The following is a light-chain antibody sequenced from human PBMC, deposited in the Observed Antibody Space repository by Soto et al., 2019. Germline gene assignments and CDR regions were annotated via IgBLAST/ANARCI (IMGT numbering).Light chain of an antibody. J-gene: IGLJ2*01. Sequence: QSALTQPASVSGSPGQSITISCTGTSSDVGGYNYVSWYQQHPGKAPKLLIYDVSNRPSGVSNRFSGSKSGNTASLTISGLQVEDEADYYGSSYTSSSMVFGGGTKLTVL. CDR2: DVS. CDR3: SSYTSSSMV. V-gene: IGLV2-14*01. CDR1: SSDVGGYNY.